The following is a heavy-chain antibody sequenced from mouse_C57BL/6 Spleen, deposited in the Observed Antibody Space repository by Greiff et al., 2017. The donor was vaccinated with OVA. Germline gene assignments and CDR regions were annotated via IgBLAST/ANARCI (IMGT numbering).Heavy chain of an antibody. Sequence: QVQLQQPGAELVKPGASVKMSCKASGYTFTSYWITWVKQRPGQGLEWIGDIYPGSGSTNYNEKFKSKATLTVDTSSSKAYMQLSSLTSEDSAVYYCARFITTVVDAMDYWGQGTSVTVSS. CDR1: GYTFTSYW. CDR3: ARFITTVVDAMDY. J-gene: IGHJ4*01. V-gene: IGHV1-55*01. D-gene: IGHD1-1*01. CDR2: IYPGSGST.